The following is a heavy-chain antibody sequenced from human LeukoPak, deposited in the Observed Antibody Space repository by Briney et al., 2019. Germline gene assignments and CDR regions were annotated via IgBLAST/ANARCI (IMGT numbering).Heavy chain of an antibody. CDR1: GGSVSVHSHY. D-gene: IGHD5-18*01. J-gene: IGHJ4*02. CDR3: ARQGDTAMVTLDY. CDR2: IYYTGST. Sequence: SETLSLTCTVSGGSVSVHSHYWGWVRQPPGMGLEWIGCIYYTGSTYYNASLKSRVTISVDTSKNQFSLKLSSVTAADTAVYYCARQGDTAMVTLDYWGQGTLVTVSS. V-gene: IGHV4-39*01.